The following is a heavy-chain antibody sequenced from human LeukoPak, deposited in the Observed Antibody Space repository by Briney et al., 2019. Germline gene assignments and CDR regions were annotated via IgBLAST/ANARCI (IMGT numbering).Heavy chain of an antibody. V-gene: IGHV4-39*02. CDR1: GDSISSSHYY. J-gene: IGHJ4*02. CDR3: VRDYSNFVQGD. D-gene: IGHD4-11*01. Sequence: SETLSLTCTVSGDSISSSHYYSGWIRQSPGKGLEWIGSIYSGGETHYNPSLNSRVTIFLDTSKNRFSLNLIPVTATDTAVYYCVRDYSNFVQGDWGQGTLVTVSS. CDR2: IYSGGET.